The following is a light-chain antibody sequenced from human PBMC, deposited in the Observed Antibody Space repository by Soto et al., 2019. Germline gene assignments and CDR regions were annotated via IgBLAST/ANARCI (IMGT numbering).Light chain of an antibody. CDR2: AAS. Sequence: DIQMTQSPSSLSASVGDRVTVTCRASQGISSFLAWYQQKPGKVPKLLIYAASTLQPVVPSRFSGSGYGTDFTLTISSLQPEDVATYYCQKYDSAPSLTFGGGTKVEIK. V-gene: IGKV1-27*01. CDR3: QKYDSAPSLT. J-gene: IGKJ4*01. CDR1: QGISSF.